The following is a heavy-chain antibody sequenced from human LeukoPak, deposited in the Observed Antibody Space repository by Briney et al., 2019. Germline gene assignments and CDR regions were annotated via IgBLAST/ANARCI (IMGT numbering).Heavy chain of an antibody. D-gene: IGHD2/OR15-2a*01. CDR2: INSDGSWT. CDR1: GNYL. J-gene: IGHJ4*02. V-gene: IGHV3-74*01. CDR3: VSFYETY. Sequence: PGGSLRLSCAASGNYLMHWVRQVPGKGLVWVSHINSDGSWTSYADSVKGRFTISKDNAENTVYLQMNSLRAEDTAVYYCVSFYETYWGRGTLVTVSS.